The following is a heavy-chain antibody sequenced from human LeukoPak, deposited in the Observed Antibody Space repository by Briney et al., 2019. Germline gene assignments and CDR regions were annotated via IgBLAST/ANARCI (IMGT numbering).Heavy chain of an antibody. CDR1: GFTFSSYA. Sequence: PGGSLRLSCAASGFTFSSYAMHWVRQAPGKGLEWVAVISYDGSNKYYADSVKGRFTISRDNSKNTLYLQMNSLRAEDTAVYYCASPLSDDFWSGYNYGMDVWGQGTTVTVSS. V-gene: IGHV3-30-3*01. J-gene: IGHJ6*02. CDR2: ISYDGSNK. D-gene: IGHD3-3*01. CDR3: ASPLSDDFWSGYNYGMDV.